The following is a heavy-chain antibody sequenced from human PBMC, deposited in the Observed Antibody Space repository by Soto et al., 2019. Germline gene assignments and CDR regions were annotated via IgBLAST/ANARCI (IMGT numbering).Heavy chain of an antibody. CDR1: GFTFSDYA. V-gene: IGHV3-30*18. Sequence: VQLVESGGGVVQPGRSLRLSCAASGFTFSDYAMHWVRQAPGKGLEWVAVVSHDGRKTHYADSVKGRFTISRDSSKNTVPLEMTSLRAEDTAVYYCAKGGRQWLVTSDFNYWGQGAMVTVSS. CDR3: AKGGRQWLVTSDFNY. J-gene: IGHJ4*02. CDR2: VSHDGRKT. D-gene: IGHD6-19*01.